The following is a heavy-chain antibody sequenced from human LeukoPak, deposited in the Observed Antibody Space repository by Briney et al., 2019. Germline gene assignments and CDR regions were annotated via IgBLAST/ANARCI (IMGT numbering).Heavy chain of an antibody. CDR1: GFTFSSYG. CDR2: IRYDGSNK. CDR3: AKDGRLEYYYDSSGYYLN. Sequence: GGSLRLSCAASGFTFSSYGMHWVRQAPGKGLERVAFIRYDGSNKYYADSVKGRFTISRDNSKNTLYLQMNSQRAEDTAVYYCAKDGRLEYYYDSSGYYLNWGQGTLVTVSS. J-gene: IGHJ4*02. D-gene: IGHD3-22*01. V-gene: IGHV3-30*02.